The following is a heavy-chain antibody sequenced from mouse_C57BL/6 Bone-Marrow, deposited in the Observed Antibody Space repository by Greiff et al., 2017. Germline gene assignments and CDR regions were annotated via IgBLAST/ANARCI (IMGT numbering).Heavy chain of an antibody. CDR1: GFTFSSYA. Sequence: EVMLVESGGGLVKPGGSLKLSCAASGFTFSSYAMSWVRQTPEKRLEWVATISDGGSYTYYPDNVKGRFTITRDNAKNNLYLQMSHLKSEDTAMYYCARERGNYYGSSYYFDYWGQGTTLTVSS. CDR3: ARERGNYYGSSYYFDY. V-gene: IGHV5-4*01. D-gene: IGHD1-1*01. J-gene: IGHJ2*01. CDR2: ISDGGSYT.